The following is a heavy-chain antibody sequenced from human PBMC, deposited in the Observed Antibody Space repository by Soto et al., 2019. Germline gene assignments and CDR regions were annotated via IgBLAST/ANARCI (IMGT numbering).Heavy chain of an antibody. CDR3: ARGWDGDY. J-gene: IGHJ4*02. Sequence: QVHLVQSGAEVKKPGASVKVSCKGSGYGFTTYGITWVRQAPGQGLEWMAWISAHNGNTNYAQKLQGIVTVTRDTSTSTAYMELRSRSSADTAVYYCARGWDGDYWGQGALVTVSS. V-gene: IGHV1-18*01. D-gene: IGHD1-26*01. CDR2: ISAHNGNT. CDR1: GYGFTTYG.